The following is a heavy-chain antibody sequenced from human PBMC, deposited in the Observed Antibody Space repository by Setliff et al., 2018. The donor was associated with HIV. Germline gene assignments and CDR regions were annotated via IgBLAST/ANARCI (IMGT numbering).Heavy chain of an antibody. J-gene: IGHJ4*02. D-gene: IGHD3-16*01. Sequence: GASVKVSCKPSGYIFTDYYIHWVRQAPGQGLEWMGRLNPNSGGPSYAQKFQGRVTMTRDTSISVADMELSGLRSDETAIYFCVRQATFGGRIDYWGQGTLVTVSS. V-gene: IGHV1-2*06. CDR2: LNPNSGGP. CDR3: VRQATFGGRIDY. CDR1: GYIFTDYY.